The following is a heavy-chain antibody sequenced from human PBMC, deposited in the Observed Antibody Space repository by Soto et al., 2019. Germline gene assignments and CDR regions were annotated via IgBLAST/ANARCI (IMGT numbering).Heavy chain of an antibody. CDR2: IIPIFGTA. D-gene: IGHD3-22*01. V-gene: IGHV1-69*12. CDR3: ARDRGPSSGYYPYWFDP. J-gene: IGHJ5*02. CDR1: GGTFSSYA. Sequence: QVQLVQSGAEVKKPGSSVKVSCKASGGTFSSYAITWVRQAPGQGLEWMGGIIPIFGTANYEQKFQTRVTITADESTSTAYMELSSLRSEDRAVYYCARDRGPSSGYYPYWFDPWGQGTLVTVSS.